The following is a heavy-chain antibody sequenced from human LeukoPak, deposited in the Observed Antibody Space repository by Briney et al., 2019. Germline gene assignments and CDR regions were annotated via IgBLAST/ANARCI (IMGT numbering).Heavy chain of an antibody. CDR1: GFTFSIYA. Sequence: TGGSLRLSCAASGFTFSIYAMSWVRQAPGKGLEWVSAISGSGGSTYYADSVKGRFTISRDNSKNTLYLQMNSLRAEDTAVYYCAKGGLVVVDYGMDVWGQGTTVTVSS. D-gene: IGHD2-15*01. CDR3: AKGGLVVVDYGMDV. V-gene: IGHV3-23*01. CDR2: ISGSGGST. J-gene: IGHJ6*02.